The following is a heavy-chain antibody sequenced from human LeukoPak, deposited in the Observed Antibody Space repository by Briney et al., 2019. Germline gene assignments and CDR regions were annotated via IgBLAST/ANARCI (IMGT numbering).Heavy chain of an antibody. CDR2: ISAYNGNT. Sequence: ASVKVSCKASGYTFTSYGISWVRQAPGQGLEWMGWISAYNGNTNYAQKLQGRVTMTTDTSTSTAYMELRSLRSDDTAVYYCARDSPDILTGYSLDYWGQGTLVTVSS. J-gene: IGHJ4*02. V-gene: IGHV1-18*01. D-gene: IGHD3-9*01. CDR3: ARDSPDILTGYSLDY. CDR1: GYTFTSYG.